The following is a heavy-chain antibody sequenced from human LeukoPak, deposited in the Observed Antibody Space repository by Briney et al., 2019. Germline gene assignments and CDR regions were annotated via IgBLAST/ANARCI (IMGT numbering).Heavy chain of an antibody. Sequence: PGGSLRLSCAASGFTFSSYAMHWVRQAPGKGLEWVAVISYDGSNRYYADSVKGRFTISRDNSKNPLYLQMNSLRAEDTAVYYCARWLYDYVWGSYRYDRDYWGQGTLVTVSS. D-gene: IGHD3-16*02. CDR2: ISYDGSNR. V-gene: IGHV3-30*01. CDR1: GFTFSSYA. CDR3: ARWLYDYVWGSYRYDRDY. J-gene: IGHJ4*02.